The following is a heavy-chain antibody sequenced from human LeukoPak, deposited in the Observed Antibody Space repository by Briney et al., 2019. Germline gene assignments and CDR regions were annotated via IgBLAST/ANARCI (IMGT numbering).Heavy chain of an antibody. Sequence: SQTLSLTCTVSGGSIRSGNYYWSWIRQPAGKGLEWLGRISTSGSTNYNPSLKSRVTISIDTSKNQFSLKSSSVTAADTAVYYCARVDGSEYYYYYYYMDVWGKGTTVTVSS. V-gene: IGHV4-61*02. J-gene: IGHJ6*03. CDR2: ISTSGST. CDR3: ARVDGSEYYYYYYYMDV. D-gene: IGHD3-10*01. CDR1: GGSIRSGNYY.